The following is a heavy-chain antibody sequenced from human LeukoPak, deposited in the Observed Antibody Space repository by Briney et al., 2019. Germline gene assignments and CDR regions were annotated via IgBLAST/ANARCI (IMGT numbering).Heavy chain of an antibody. CDR3: AREWELGGLDY. CDR2: IYYSGST. CDR1: GGSISSYY. Sequence: PSETLSLTCTVSGGSISSYYWSWIRQPPGKGLEWIGYIYYSGSTNYNPSLKSRVTISVDTSKNQFSLKLSSVTAADTAVYYCAREWELGGLDYWGQGTLVTVSS. V-gene: IGHV4-59*08. D-gene: IGHD1-26*01. J-gene: IGHJ4*02.